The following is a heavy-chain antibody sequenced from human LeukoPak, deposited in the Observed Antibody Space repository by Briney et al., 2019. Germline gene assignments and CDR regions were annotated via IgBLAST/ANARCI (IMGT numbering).Heavy chain of an antibody. J-gene: IGHJ6*02. V-gene: IGHV3-20*04. CDR1: GFTFDDYG. CDR2: INWNGGST. D-gene: IGHD1-7*01. Sequence: GGSLRLSCAASGFTFDDYGMSWVRQAPGKGLEWVSGINWNGGSTGYADSVKGRFTISRDNAKNSLYLQMNSLRAEDTALYYCAKGLGTTYYYGMDVWGQGTTVTVSS. CDR3: AKGLGTTYYYGMDV.